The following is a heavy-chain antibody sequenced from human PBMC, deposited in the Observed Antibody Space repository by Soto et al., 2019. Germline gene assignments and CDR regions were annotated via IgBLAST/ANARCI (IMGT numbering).Heavy chain of an antibody. V-gene: IGHV5-51*01. CDR1: GYSFTSYW. J-gene: IGHJ6*02. Sequence: GESLKISCKGSGYSFTSYWIGWVRQMPGKGLEWMGIIYPGDSDTRYSPSFQGQVTISADKSISTAYLQWSSLKASDTAMYYCARLESELAALRTYYYYYGMDVWGQGTTVTVSS. D-gene: IGHD6-6*01. CDR3: ARLESELAALRTYYYYYGMDV. CDR2: IYPGDSDT.